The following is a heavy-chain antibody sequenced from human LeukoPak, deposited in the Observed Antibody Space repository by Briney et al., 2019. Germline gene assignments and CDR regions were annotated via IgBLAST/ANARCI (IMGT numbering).Heavy chain of an antibody. Sequence: ASVKVSCKVSGYTLTELSMHWVRQAPGKGLEWMGGFDPEDGETIYAQKFQGRVTMTEDTSTDTAYMELSSLRSEDTAVYYCATEGCRGVYSSSLMGFDPWGQGTLVTVSS. CDR2: FDPEDGET. V-gene: IGHV1-24*01. J-gene: IGHJ5*02. CDR1: GYTLTELS. D-gene: IGHD6-13*01. CDR3: ATEGCRGVYSSSLMGFDP.